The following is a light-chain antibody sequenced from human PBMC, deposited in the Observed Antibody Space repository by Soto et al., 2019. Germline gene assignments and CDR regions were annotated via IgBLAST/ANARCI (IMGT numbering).Light chain of an antibody. Sequence: EIVLTQSPGSLSLSPGEGATLSCRASQSVSSSYLAWYQQKPGQAPRLLIYLASSRATGVPDRFSGSGSGTDFTLTISRLEPEDFAVYYCQQYGSSWTFGQGTKVEIK. V-gene: IGKV3-20*01. CDR2: LAS. CDR1: QSVSSSY. CDR3: QQYGSSWT. J-gene: IGKJ1*01.